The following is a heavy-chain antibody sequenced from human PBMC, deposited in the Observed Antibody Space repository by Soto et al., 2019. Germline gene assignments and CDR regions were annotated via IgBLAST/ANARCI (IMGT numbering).Heavy chain of an antibody. CDR3: ATRPLPYRVYCYGYYGMDV. CDR1: GYTFTSYY. V-gene: IGHV1-46*01. CDR2: INPSGGST. D-gene: IGHD5-18*01. J-gene: IGHJ6*02. Sequence: ASVKVSCKASGYTFTSYYMHWVRQAPGQGLEWMGIINPSGGSTSYAQKFQGRVTMTRDTSTSTVYMELSSLRSEDTAVYYCATRPLPYRVYCYGYYGMDVWGQGTTVTVSS.